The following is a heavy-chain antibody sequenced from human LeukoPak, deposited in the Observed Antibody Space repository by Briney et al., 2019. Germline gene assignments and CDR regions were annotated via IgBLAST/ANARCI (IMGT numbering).Heavy chain of an antibody. CDR3: ARGRFGQYYMDV. Sequence: GGSLRLSCAASGFFVSDHYMIWVRQAPGKGLEWVSVIYTGGTTYYADSVTGRFTISRDNMLYLHMNGLRADDTAVYYCARGRFGQYYMDVWGKGTTVIVSS. CDR1: GFFVSDHY. V-gene: IGHV3-53*01. J-gene: IGHJ6*03. CDR2: IYTGGTT. D-gene: IGHD3-16*01.